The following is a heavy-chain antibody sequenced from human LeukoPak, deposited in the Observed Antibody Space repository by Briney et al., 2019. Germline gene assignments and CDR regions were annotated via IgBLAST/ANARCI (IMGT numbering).Heavy chain of an antibody. CDR2: INHSGST. CDR3: ARGPRYYGSGIRYFDY. V-gene: IGHV4-38-2*02. Sequence: SETLSLTCTVSGYSISNGYNWGWVRQPPGKGLEWIGEINHSGSTNYNPSLKSRVTISVDTSKNQFSLKLSSVTAADTAVYYCARGPRYYGSGIRYFDYWGQGTLVTVSS. D-gene: IGHD3-10*01. CDR1: GYSISNGYN. J-gene: IGHJ4*02.